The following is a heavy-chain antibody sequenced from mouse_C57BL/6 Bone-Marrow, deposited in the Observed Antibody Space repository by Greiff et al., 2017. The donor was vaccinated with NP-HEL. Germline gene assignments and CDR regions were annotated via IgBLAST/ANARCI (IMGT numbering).Heavy chain of an antibody. CDR3: AREGYYGTVAFDY. D-gene: IGHD1-1*01. J-gene: IGHJ2*01. CDR1: GYAFSSSW. Sequence: VKLVESGPELVKPGASVKISCKASGYAFSSSWMNWVKQRPGKGLEWIGRIYPGDGDTNYNGKFKGKATLTADKSSSTAYMQLSSLTSEDSAVYFCAREGYYGTVAFDYWGQGTTLTVSS. V-gene: IGHV1-82*01. CDR2: IYPGDGDT.